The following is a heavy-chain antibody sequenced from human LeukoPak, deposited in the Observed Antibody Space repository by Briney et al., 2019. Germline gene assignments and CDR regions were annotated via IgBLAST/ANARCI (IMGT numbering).Heavy chain of an antibody. D-gene: IGHD1-26*01. CDR3: ARELSTNWEAGYFDY. CDR2: IYYSGST. V-gene: IGHV4-59*01. Sequence: PSETLSLTCTVSGGSINSYYWSWIRQPPGKGLEWIGYIYYSGSTNYNPSLKSRVTISVDTSKNQFSLKLSSVTAADTAVYYCARELSTNWEAGYFDYWGQGTLVTVSS. CDR1: GGSINSYY. J-gene: IGHJ4*02.